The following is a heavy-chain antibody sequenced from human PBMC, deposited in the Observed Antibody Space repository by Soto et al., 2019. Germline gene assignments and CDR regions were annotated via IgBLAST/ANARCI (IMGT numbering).Heavy chain of an antibody. J-gene: IGHJ3*01. V-gene: IGHV3-30-3*01. Sequence: GGSLRLSCAASGFTFSSYAMHWVRQAPGKGLEWVAVISYDGSNKYYADSVKGRFTISRDNSKNTLYLQMNSLRAEDTAVYYCARGSLGGDGYIQGYAFDFLGQGTMVTVSS. CDR3: ARGSLGGDGYIQGYAFDF. D-gene: IGHD3-16*01. CDR2: ISYDGSNK. CDR1: GFTFSSYA.